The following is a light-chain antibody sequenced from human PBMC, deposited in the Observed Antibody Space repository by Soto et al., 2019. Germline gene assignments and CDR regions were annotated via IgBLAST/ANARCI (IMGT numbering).Light chain of an antibody. CDR3: QHYGSSWT. CDR1: QSVSSSY. J-gene: IGKJ1*01. V-gene: IGKV3-20*01. Sequence: EVVLTLSPGTLSLYPGERATLSCRASQSVSSSYLAWYQQKPGQAPRLLIYGASSRATGIPDRFSGSGSGTDFTLTISRLEPEDFAVYYCQHYGSSWTFGQGTKVAIK. CDR2: GAS.